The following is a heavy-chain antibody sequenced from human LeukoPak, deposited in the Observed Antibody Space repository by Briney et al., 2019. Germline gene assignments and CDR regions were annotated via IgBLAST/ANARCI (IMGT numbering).Heavy chain of an antibody. D-gene: IGHD6-13*01. CDR1: GFTFRSYA. V-gene: IGHV3-9*01. J-gene: IGHJ4*02. Sequence: GGSLRLSCAVSGFTFRSYAMHWVRQAPGKGLEWVSGISWNSGSIGYADSVKGRFTISRDNAKNSLYLQMNSLRAEDTALYYCAKDSSSYTHRRCDYWGQGTLVTVSS. CDR3: AKDSSSYTHRRCDY. CDR2: ISWNSGSI.